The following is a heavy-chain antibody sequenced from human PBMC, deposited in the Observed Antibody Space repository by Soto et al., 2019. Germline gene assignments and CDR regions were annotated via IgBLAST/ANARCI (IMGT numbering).Heavy chain of an antibody. CDR3: ARGRANWMVRGVQGKYYYYMDV. CDR2: INHSGST. V-gene: IGHV4-34*01. J-gene: IGHJ6*03. D-gene: IGHD3-10*01. Sequence: SETLSLTCAVYGGSFSGYYWSWIRQPPGKGLEWIGEINHSGSTNYNPSLKSRVTISVDTSKNQFSLKLSSVTAADTAVYYCARGRANWMVRGVQGKYYYYMDVWGKGTTVTVSS. CDR1: GGSFSGYY.